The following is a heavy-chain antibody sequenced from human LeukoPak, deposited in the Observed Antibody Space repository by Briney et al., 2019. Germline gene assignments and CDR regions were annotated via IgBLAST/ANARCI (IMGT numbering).Heavy chain of an antibody. CDR3: AKGYYYGSGSTVLGYYFDY. Sequence: PGGSLRLSCAASGFTFDDYAMHWVRQAPGKGLEWVSGISWNSGSIGYADSVKGRFTISRDNAKNSLYLQMNSLRAEDTALYYCAKGYYYGSGSTVLGYYFDYWGQGTLVTVSS. D-gene: IGHD3-10*01. J-gene: IGHJ4*02. CDR1: GFTFDDYA. CDR2: ISWNSGSI. V-gene: IGHV3-9*01.